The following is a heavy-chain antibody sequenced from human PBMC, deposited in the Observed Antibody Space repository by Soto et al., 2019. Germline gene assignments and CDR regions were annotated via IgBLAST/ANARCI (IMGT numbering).Heavy chain of an antibody. CDR1: GGSISSSSYY. CDR2: IYYSGST. V-gene: IGHV4-39*01. CDR3: ARHAIAAAGGGDWFDP. J-gene: IGHJ5*02. Sequence: QLQLQESGPGLVKPSETLSLTCTVSGGSISSSSYYWGWIRQPPGKGLEWIGSIYYSGSTYYNPSLKSRVTISVDTSKNQFSLKLSSVTAADTAVYYCARHAIAAAGGGDWFDPWGQGTLVTVSS. D-gene: IGHD6-13*01.